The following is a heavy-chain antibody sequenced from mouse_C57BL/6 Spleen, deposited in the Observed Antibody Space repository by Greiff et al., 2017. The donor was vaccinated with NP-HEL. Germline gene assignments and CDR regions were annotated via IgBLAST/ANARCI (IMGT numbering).Heavy chain of an antibody. CDR2: ISDGGSYT. D-gene: IGHD4-1*02. V-gene: IGHV5-4*01. J-gene: IGHJ1*03. CDR3: ARDQLGRDWYFDV. CDR1: GFTFSSYA. Sequence: EVHLVESGGGLVKPGGSLKLSCAASGFTFSSYAMSWVRQTPEKRLEWVATISDGGSYTYYPDNVKGRFTISRDNAKNNLYLQMSHLKSEDTAMYYCARDQLGRDWYFDVWGTGTTVTVSS.